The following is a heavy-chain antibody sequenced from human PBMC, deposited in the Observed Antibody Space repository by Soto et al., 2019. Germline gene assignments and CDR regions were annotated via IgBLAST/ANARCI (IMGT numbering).Heavy chain of an antibody. D-gene: IGHD2-15*01. CDR3: VVAAQPSYFDY. J-gene: IGHJ4*02. CDR1: GYTFTSYG. Sequence: QVQLVQSGAEVKKPGASVKVSCKASGYTFTSYGISWVRQAPGQGLEWMGWISAYNGNTNYAQKLQGRGTMTTDTSTSTASMALRSLRSDDTAVYYCVVAAQPSYFDYWGQGTLVTVSS. CDR2: ISAYNGNT. V-gene: IGHV1-18*01.